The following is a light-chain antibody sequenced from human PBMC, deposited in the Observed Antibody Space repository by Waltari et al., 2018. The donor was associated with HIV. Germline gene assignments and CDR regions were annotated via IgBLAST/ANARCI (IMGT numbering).Light chain of an antibody. CDR3: SSYTGTSTLYV. CDR2: EVS. J-gene: IGLJ1*01. CDR1: NSDLGAYNY. V-gene: IGLV2-14*01. Sequence: QSALTQPASVSGSPGQSITISCTGTNSDLGAYNYVSWYQQHPGKAPKLLIYEVSNGPSGVSNRFSGSKSGTTASLTISGLQAEDEADYYCSSYTGTSTLYVFGPGTKVTVL.